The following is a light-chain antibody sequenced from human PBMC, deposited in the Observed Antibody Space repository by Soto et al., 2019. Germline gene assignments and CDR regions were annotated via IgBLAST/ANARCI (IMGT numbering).Light chain of an antibody. V-gene: IGLV1-44*01. CDR3: AACDDSLNGLV. CDR2: NNN. CDR1: SSNIGPNA. J-gene: IGLJ7*01. Sequence: QSVLTQPPSASGTPGQKVTISCSGSSSNIGPNAVNWYQQLPGTAPKLLLYNNNQRPSGVSDRFSGSKSGTSASLAISGLQSDDEADYHCAACDDSLNGLVFGTGTQLTVL.